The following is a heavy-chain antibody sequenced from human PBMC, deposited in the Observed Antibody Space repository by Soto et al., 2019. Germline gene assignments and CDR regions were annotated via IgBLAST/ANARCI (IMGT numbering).Heavy chain of an antibody. CDR3: ARSKRKNTAMVTDFDY. CDR2: IIPIFGTA. CDR1: GGTFSSYA. D-gene: IGHD5-18*01. Sequence: SVKVSCKASGGTFSSYAISWVRQAPGQGLEWMGGIIPIFGTANYAQKFQGRVTITADESTSTAYMELSSLRSEGTAVYYCARSKRKNTAMVTDFDYWGQGTLVTVSS. V-gene: IGHV1-69*13. J-gene: IGHJ4*02.